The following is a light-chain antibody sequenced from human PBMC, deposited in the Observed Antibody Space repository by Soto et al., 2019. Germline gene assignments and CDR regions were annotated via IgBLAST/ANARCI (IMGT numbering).Light chain of an antibody. CDR1: QSIRSW. J-gene: IGKJ5*01. Sequence: DPPVAPSLSIPSASVGGRVTSTCRASQSIRSWLAWYQQKPGKAPKLLIYSTSNLQSGVPSGFSGSGSGTNFSLTISKLQPEDFATYYCQQCFSGPPTFGEGTRLEIK. V-gene: IGKV1-39*01. CDR3: QQCFSGPPT. CDR2: STS.